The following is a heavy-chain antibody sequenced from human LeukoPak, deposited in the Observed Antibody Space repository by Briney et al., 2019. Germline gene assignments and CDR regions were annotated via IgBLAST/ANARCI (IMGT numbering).Heavy chain of an antibody. CDR1: GFTFSGSA. V-gene: IGHV3-73*01. CDR3: VGESRLII. D-gene: IGHD3-16*01. Sequence: GWSLKLSCAASGFTFSGSALHWVRQTFGHGLEWVGRIRSKANNYEIAYDASVRGRFTISRDDSKNTAYLQMNTLKIEDTAMYYCVGESRLIIWGQGTMVTV. J-gene: IGHJ3*02. CDR2: IRSKANNYEI.